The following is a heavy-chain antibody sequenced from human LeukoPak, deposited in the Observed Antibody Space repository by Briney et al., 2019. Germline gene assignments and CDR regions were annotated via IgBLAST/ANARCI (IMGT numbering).Heavy chain of an antibody. D-gene: IGHD1-1*01. Sequence: QSGGSLRLSCAASGFTVGSSFMTWVRQAPGKGLEWVSAISGSGGSTYYADSVKGRFTISRDNSKNTLYLQMNSLRAEDTAVYYCANFAGTTSFDYWGQGTLVTVSS. V-gene: IGHV3-23*01. CDR3: ANFAGTTSFDY. CDR2: ISGSGGST. J-gene: IGHJ4*02. CDR1: GFTVGSSF.